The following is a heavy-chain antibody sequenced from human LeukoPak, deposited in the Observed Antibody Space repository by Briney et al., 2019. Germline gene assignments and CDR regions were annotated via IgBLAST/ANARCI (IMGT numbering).Heavy chain of an antibody. CDR1: GFTFSSYW. D-gene: IGHD2-15*01. Sequence: GGSLRLSCAASGFTFSSYWVSWVRQAPGKGLEWVANIKQDGSEKYYVDSVKGRFTISRDNAKNSLYLQMNSLRAEDTAVYYCARDLRSCSGGSCYSTKSYYYYYYMDVWGKGTTVTISS. CDR3: ARDLRSCSGGSCYSTKSYYYYYYMDV. J-gene: IGHJ6*03. V-gene: IGHV3-7*01. CDR2: IKQDGSEK.